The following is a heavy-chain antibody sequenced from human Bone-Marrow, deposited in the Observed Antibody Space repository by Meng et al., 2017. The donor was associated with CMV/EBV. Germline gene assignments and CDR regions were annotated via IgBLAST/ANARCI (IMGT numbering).Heavy chain of an antibody. CDR3: ARLMVGATTHFDY. CDR1: GYSFTTYW. J-gene: IGHJ4*02. V-gene: IGHV5-51*01. D-gene: IGHD1-26*01. CDR2: IYPGDSDT. Sequence: KVSCKGSGYSFTTYWIAWVRQMPGKGLEWMGIIYPGDSDTRYSPSFQGQVTISADKSITTAYLQWSSLKASDTAMYYCARLMVGATTHFDYWGQGTLVTVSS.